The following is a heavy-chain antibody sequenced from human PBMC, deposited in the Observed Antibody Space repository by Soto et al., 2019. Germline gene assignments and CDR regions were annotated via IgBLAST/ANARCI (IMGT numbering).Heavy chain of an antibody. J-gene: IGHJ4*02. D-gene: IGHD3-10*01. V-gene: IGHV3-23*01. CDR2: ISGSGGST. CDR1: GFTFSSYA. Sequence: EVQLLESGGGLVQPGGSLRLSCAASGFTFSSYAMSWVRQAPGKGLEWVSAISGSGGSTYYADSVKGRFTISRDNSKNTLYLQMTSLRAEDTAVDYCAKRCARFGETIDYWGQGTLVTVSS. CDR3: AKRCARFGETIDY.